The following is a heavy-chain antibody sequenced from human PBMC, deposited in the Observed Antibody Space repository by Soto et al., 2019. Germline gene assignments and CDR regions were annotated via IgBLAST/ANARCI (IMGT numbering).Heavy chain of an antibody. J-gene: IGHJ4*02. Sequence: QVQLVESGGGVVQPGRSLRLSCAASGFTFSSYGMHWVRQAPGKGLEWVAVISYDGSNKYYADSVKGRFTISRDNSKNTLYLQMNSLRAEDTAVYYCAKDSRDGYNFFDYWGQGTLVTLSS. CDR3: AKDSRDGYNFFDY. D-gene: IGHD5-12*01. CDR1: GFTFSSYG. CDR2: ISYDGSNK. V-gene: IGHV3-30*18.